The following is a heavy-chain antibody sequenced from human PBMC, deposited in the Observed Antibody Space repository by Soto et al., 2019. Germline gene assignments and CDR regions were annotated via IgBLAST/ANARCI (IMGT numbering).Heavy chain of an antibody. J-gene: IGHJ5*02. D-gene: IGHD3-10*01. Sequence: QVQLVQSGAEVKKPGSSVTVSCKASGGTFSSYTISWVLQAPGQGLEWMGRIIPILGIANYAQKFQGRVTITADKSTSTAYMELSSLRSEDTAVYYCARAPFYGSVSYSNWFDPWGQGTLVTVSS. V-gene: IGHV1-69*02. CDR2: IIPILGIA. CDR3: ARAPFYGSVSYSNWFDP. CDR1: GGTFSSYT.